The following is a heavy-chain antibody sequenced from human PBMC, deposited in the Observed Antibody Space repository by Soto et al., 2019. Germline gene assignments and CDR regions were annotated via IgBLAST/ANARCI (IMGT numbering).Heavy chain of an antibody. J-gene: IGHJ4*02. CDR1: GFTFSSYG. Sequence: WGSLRLSCAASGFTFSSYGMHWVRQAPGKGLEWVAVISYDGSNKYYADSVKGRFTISRDNSKNTLYLQMNSLRAEDTAVYYCAKDTLTGYSSGRPKPEDYWGQGTLVTVSS. V-gene: IGHV3-30*18. CDR2: ISYDGSNK. D-gene: IGHD6-19*01. CDR3: AKDTLTGYSSGRPKPEDY.